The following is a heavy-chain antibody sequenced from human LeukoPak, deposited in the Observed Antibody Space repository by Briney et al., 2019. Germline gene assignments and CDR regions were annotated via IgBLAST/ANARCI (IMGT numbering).Heavy chain of an antibody. D-gene: IGHD3-22*01. Sequence: PSETLSLTCTVSGGSISSYYWSWIRQPPGKGLEWIGYIYYSGSTNYNPSLKSRVTISVDTSKNQFSLKLSSVTAADTAVYYCATQDYYDSSGDWGTAFDIWGQGTMVTVSS. J-gene: IGHJ3*02. CDR2: IYYSGST. V-gene: IGHV4-59*08. CDR3: ATQDYYDSSGDWGTAFDI. CDR1: GGSISSYY.